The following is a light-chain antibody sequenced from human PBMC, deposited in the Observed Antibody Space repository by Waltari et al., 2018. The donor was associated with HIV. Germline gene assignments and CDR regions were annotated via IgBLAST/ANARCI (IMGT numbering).Light chain of an antibody. J-gene: IGKJ5*01. CDR3: MQSTQLPPIT. CDR2: EAS. V-gene: IGKV2D-29*01. CDR1: QSRLNSDGNTY. Sequence: SLLTHTPLSLSVTPAEPASMSCKSSQSRLNSDGNTYLYWYLQKPGQPPQLLIYEASKSFSGVPDRCGGSGAATDFTLKISRVKAADVGVYYCMQSTQLPPITFGQGTRLEIK.